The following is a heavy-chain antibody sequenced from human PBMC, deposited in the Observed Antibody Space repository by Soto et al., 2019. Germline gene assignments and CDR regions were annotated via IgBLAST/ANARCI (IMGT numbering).Heavy chain of an antibody. CDR1: GFTFSDYY. CDR3: AKMSSENYYDPVFS. CDR2: ISSTGNTI. J-gene: IGHJ4*02. Sequence: VQLVESGGGLVQTSGSLRIACVASGFTFSDYYMSWVRQAPGKGLEWVSYISSTGNTIYYADSVKGRFTMSRDNAKNSVYLQMNNLRAEDTALYFCAKMSSENYYDPVFSWGQGTLVTVSS. V-gene: IGHV3-11*01. D-gene: IGHD3-22*01.